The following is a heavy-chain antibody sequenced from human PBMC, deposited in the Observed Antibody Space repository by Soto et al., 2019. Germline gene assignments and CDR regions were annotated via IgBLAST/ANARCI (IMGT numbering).Heavy chain of an antibody. CDR3: ARGHPLGRGGYAFDT. D-gene: IGHD6-25*01. V-gene: IGHV4-34*01. CDR1: GGSFSGYY. J-gene: IGHJ3*02. Sequence: QVQLHQWGAGLLKPSETLSLTCAVYGGSFSGYYWSWIRRPPGKGLEWIGEINHSGSTNDNPSLKSRVTVSVDTSKNQFSLNLSSVTAADTALYYCARGHPLGRGGYAFDTWGQGRRVTVSS. CDR2: INHSGST.